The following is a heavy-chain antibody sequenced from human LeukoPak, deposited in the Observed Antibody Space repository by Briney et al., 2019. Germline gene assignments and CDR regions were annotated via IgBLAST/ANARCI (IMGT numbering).Heavy chain of an antibody. V-gene: IGHV4-34*01. J-gene: IGHJ6*02. CDR3: ARARYSSSWYDYYYGMDV. D-gene: IGHD6-13*01. CDR2: ISHSGST. CDR1: GGSFSGYY. Sequence: PSETLSLTCAVYGGSFSGYYWSWIRQPPGKGLEWIGEISHSGSTNYNPSLKSRVTISVDTSKNQFSLKLSSVTAADTAVYYCARARYSSSWYDYYYGMDVWGQGTTVTVSS.